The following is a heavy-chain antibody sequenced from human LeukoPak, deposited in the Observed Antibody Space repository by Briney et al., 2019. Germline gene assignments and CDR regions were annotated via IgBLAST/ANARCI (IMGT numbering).Heavy chain of an antibody. CDR3: AKDTGYYDSSGYYSLRVPLDY. J-gene: IGHJ4*02. D-gene: IGHD3-22*01. CDR1: GFTFSSYS. CDR2: ISSSSSYI. V-gene: IGHV3-21*04. Sequence: PGRSLRLSCAASGFTFSSYSMNWVRQAPGKGLEWVSSISSSSSYIYYADSVKGRFTISRDNSKNTLYLQMNSLRAEDTAVYYCAKDTGYYDSSGYYSLRVPLDYWGQGTLVTVSS.